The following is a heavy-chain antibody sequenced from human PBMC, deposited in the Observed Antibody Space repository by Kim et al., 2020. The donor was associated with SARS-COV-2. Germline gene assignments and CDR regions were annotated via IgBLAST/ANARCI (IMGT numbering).Heavy chain of an antibody. CDR3: ARLVVVPAAKVGNYYYYMDV. D-gene: IGHD2-2*01. CDR2: INPSGGST. V-gene: IGHV1-46*01. J-gene: IGHJ6*03. Sequence: ASVKVSCKASGYTFTSYYMHWVRQAPGQGLEWMGIINPSGGSTSYAQKFQGRVTMTRDTSTSTVYMELSSLRSEDTAVYYCARLVVVPAAKVGNYYYYMDVWGKGTTVTVSS. CDR1: GYTFTSYY.